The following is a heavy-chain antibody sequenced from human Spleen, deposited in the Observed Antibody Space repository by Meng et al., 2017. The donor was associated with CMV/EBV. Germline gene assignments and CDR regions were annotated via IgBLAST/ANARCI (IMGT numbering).Heavy chain of an antibody. J-gene: IGHJ6*02. CDR3: ASINYGGKRPYYYAMDV. CDR1: GASISSSSYY. D-gene: IGHD4-23*01. CDR2: IHYSGST. V-gene: IGHV4-39*07. Sequence: SETLSLTCTVSGASISSSSYYWGWIRQPPGKGLEWIGSIHYSGSTYYNPSLKSRVTISVDTSKNQFSLKLSSVTAADTAVYYCASINYGGKRPYYYAMDVWGQGTTVTVSS.